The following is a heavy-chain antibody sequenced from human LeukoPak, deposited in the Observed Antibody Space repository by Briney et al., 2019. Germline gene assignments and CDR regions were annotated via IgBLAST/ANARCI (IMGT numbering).Heavy chain of an antibody. D-gene: IGHD6-19*01. CDR2: ISWNSGSI. CDR1: GFTFDDYA. J-gene: IGHJ4*02. Sequence: GGSLRLSCAASGFTFDDYAVHWVRQAPGKGLEWVSGISWNSGSIGYADSVKGRFTISRDNAKNSLYLQMNSLRAEDMALYYCAKWVAGTGFDYWGQGTLVTVSS. CDR3: AKWVAGTGFDY. V-gene: IGHV3-9*03.